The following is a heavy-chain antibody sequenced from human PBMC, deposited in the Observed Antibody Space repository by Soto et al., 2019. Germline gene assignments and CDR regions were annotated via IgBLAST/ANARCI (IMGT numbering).Heavy chain of an antibody. J-gene: IGHJ4*02. V-gene: IGHV4-39*01. Sequence: SETLSLTCTVSGGSISSSSYYWGWIRQPPGKGLEWIGSIYYSGSTYYNPSLKSRVTISVDTSKNQFSLKLSSVTAADTAVYYCARRYYDILTGYYGGDYWGQGTLVTVS. CDR3: ARRYYDILTGYYGGDY. D-gene: IGHD3-9*01. CDR1: GGSISSSSYY. CDR2: IYYSGST.